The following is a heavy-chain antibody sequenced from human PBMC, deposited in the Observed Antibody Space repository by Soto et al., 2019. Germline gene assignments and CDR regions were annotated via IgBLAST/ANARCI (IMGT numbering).Heavy chain of an antibody. V-gene: IGHV3-30*18. J-gene: IGHJ4*02. CDR1: GFTFSSYG. CDR3: AKGVVGATTSY. Sequence: GSLRLSCAASGFTFSSYGMHWVRQAPGKGLEWVAVISYDGSNKYYADSVKGRFTISRDNSKNTLYLQMNSLRAEDTAVYYCAKGVVGATTSYWGQGTLVTVSS. CDR2: ISYDGSNK. D-gene: IGHD1-26*01.